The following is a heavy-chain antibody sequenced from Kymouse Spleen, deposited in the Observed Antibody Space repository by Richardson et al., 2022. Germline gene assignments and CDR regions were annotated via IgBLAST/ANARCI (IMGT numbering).Heavy chain of an antibody. CDR1: GYTFTSYG. J-gene: IGHJ6*02. CDR3: AREHNWNYDIYYYYYGMDV. V-gene: IGHV1-18*01. D-gene: IGHD1-7*01. CDR2: ISAYNGNT. Sequence: QVQLVQSGAEVKKPGASVKVSCKASGYTFTSYGISWVRQAPGQGLEWMGWISAYNGNTNYAQKLQGRVTMTTDTSTSTAYMELRSLRSDDTAVYYCAREHNWNYDIYYYYYGMDVWGQGTTVTVSS.